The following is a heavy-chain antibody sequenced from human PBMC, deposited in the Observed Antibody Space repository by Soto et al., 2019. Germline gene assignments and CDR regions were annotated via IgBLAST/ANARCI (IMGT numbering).Heavy chain of an antibody. CDR3: ARAGLQYNWNGAFDI. J-gene: IGHJ3*02. CDR2: IIPIFGTA. CDR1: GGTFRSCA. D-gene: IGHD1-20*01. Sequence: SSVKVSCKASGGTFRSCAIRWVRQAPGQGLEWMGGIIPIFGTANYAQKLPGRVTITADESTSTAYMELSSLRSEDTAVYYCARAGLQYNWNGAFDIWGQGTMVTVS. V-gene: IGHV1-69*13.